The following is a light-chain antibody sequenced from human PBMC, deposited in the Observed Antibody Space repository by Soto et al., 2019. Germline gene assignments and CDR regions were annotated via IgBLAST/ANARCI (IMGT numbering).Light chain of an antibody. V-gene: IGKV1-9*01. CDR2: AAS. CDR3: QPQGT. CDR1: QDISSS. J-gene: IGKJ2*01. Sequence: IQLTQSPSSLSASVGDRVTITCRASQDISSSLAWYQQKPGNAPKLLIYAASTLQSGVTSRFSGGGSGTDFTLTISSLQPEDSATYYCQPQGTFGQGTKLEIK.